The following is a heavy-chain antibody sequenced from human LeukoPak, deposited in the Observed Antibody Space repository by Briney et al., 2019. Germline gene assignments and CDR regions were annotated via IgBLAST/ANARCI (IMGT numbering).Heavy chain of an antibody. J-gene: IGHJ4*02. D-gene: IGHD3-22*01. Sequence: GGSLRLSCAASGFTFSSYAMSWVRQAPGKGLEWVSAISGSGGSTYYADSVKGRFTISRDNSKNTLYLQMNSLRAEDTAVYYCARNSAYYYDSSGYYYYYFDYWGQGTLVTVSS. CDR3: ARNSAYYYDSSGYYYYYFDY. CDR2: ISGSGGST. V-gene: IGHV3-23*01. CDR1: GFTFSSYA.